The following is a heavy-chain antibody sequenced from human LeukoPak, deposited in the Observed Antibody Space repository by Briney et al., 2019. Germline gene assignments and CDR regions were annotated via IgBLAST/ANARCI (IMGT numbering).Heavy chain of an antibody. CDR2: INHSGST. J-gene: IGHJ4*02. CDR3: ARRGCGGDCYSSYFDY. D-gene: IGHD2-21*02. CDR1: GGSFSGYY. Sequence: KPSETLSLTCAVYGGSFSGYYWTWIRQSPGKVLEWIGEINHSGSTNYNPSLKSRVTISVDTSKNQFSLKLYAVTAADTAVYYCARRGCGGDCYSSYFDYWGQGTLVIVSS. V-gene: IGHV4-34*01.